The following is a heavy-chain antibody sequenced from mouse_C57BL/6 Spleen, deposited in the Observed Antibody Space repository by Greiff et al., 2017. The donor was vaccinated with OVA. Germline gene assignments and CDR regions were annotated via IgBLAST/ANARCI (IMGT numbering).Heavy chain of an antibody. CDR2: FYPGSGSI. D-gene: IGHD4-1*01. J-gene: IGHJ3*01. Sequence: VQRVESGAELVKPGASVKLSCKASGYNFTEYSIHWVKQRSGQGLAWIGWFYPGSGSIEYNEKFQDKATLTADKSSSTGYMELYRLTSRHTADYFCAKHEEGELVFAYWGQGTLVTVSA. CDR3: AKHEEGELVFAY. V-gene: IGHV1-62-2*01. CDR1: GYNFTEYS.